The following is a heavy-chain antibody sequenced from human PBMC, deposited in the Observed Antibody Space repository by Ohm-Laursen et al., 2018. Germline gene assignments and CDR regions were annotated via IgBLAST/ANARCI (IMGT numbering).Heavy chain of an antibody. D-gene: IGHD2-2*01. CDR3: AKAPLTYHFDY. J-gene: IGHJ4*02. Sequence: SLRLSCAASGFTLSSYAMSWVRQAPGKGLEWVSAISSSGGTTYYADSVKGRFTISRDNSKNTLYLQMSSLRAEDTAVYYCAKAPLTYHFDYWGQGTLVTVPS. CDR1: GFTLSSYA. V-gene: IGHV3-23*01. CDR2: ISSSGGTT.